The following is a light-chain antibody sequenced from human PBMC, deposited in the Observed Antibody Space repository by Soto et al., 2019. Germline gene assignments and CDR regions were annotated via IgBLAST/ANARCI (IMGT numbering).Light chain of an antibody. CDR1: SSDVGGYNF. J-gene: IGLJ1*01. V-gene: IGLV2-14*01. CDR2: AVS. Sequence: QSALTQPASVFESPGQSITISCTGTSSDVGGYNFVSWYQQHPGKAPKLMIYAVSNRPSGVSNRFSGSKSGNTASLTISGLQAEDEADYFCSSYIRNNIPSYVFGTGTKVTVL. CDR3: SSYIRNNIPSYV.